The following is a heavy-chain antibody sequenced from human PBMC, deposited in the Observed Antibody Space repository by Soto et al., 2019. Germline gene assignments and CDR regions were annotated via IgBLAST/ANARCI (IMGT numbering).Heavy chain of an antibody. CDR2: IYYSGST. V-gene: IGHV4-59*08. CDR1: GGSISSYY. D-gene: IGHD6-19*01. Sequence: PSETLSLTCTVSGGSISSYYWSWIRQPPGKGLEWIGYIYYSGSTNYNPSLKSRVTISVDTSKNQFSLKLSSVTAADTAVYYCARQYIAVAGTFLDYWGQGTLVTVSS. CDR3: ARQYIAVAGTFLDY. J-gene: IGHJ4*02.